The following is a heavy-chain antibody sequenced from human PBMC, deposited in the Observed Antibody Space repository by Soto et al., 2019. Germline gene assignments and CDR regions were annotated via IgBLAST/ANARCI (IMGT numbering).Heavy chain of an antibody. CDR1: GFTFSSYG. CDR2: ISYDGSNK. D-gene: IGHD1-26*01. J-gene: IGHJ1*01. V-gene: IGHV3-30*18. Sequence: QVQLVESGGSVVQPGRSLRLSCAASGFTFSSYGMHWVRQAPGKGLEWVAVISYDGSNKYYADSVKGRFTISRDNSKNTLYLQMNSLRAEDTAVYYCAKDLSARRGGATGRLGHWGQGTLVTVSS. CDR3: AKDLSARRGGATGRLGH.